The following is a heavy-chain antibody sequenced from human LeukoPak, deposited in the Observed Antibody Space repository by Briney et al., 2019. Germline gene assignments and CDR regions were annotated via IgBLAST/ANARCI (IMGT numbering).Heavy chain of an antibody. D-gene: IGHD3-9*01. CDR1: GYMFTADH. CDR2: INPNNGGT. CDR3: ARGEGKRYFDWFFS. Sequence: ASVKVSCKASGYMFTADHMHWVRHAPGQGLEWRGGINPNNGGTDFAQKFHGSVTMTRETYISTAYMALSRLRSDDTAVYFCARGEGKRYFDWFFSWGQGTLVTVSS. V-gene: IGHV1-2*02. J-gene: IGHJ5*01.